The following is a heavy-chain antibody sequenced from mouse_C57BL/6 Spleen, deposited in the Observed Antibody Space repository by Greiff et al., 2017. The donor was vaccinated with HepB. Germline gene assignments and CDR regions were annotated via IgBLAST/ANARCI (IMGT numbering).Heavy chain of an antibody. J-gene: IGHJ1*03. CDR2: IYPSDSET. Sequence: VQLQQPGAELVRPGSSVKLSCKASGYTFTSYWMDWVKQRPGQGLEWIGNIYPSDSETHYNQKFKDKATLTVDKSSSTAYMQLSSLTSEDSAVYYCARGRSRDWYFGVWGTGTTVTVSS. CDR1: GYTFTSYW. CDR3: ARGRSRDWYFGV. V-gene: IGHV1-61*01. D-gene: IGHD3-3*01.